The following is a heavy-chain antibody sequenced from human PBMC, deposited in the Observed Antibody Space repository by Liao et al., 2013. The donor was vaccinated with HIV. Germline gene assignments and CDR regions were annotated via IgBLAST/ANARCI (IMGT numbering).Heavy chain of an antibody. CDR3: ARTLRYSSGWSVSFDY. J-gene: IGHJ4*02. CDR2: IYTSGST. V-gene: IGHV4-61*02. CDR1: GGSISSGSYY. D-gene: IGHD6-19*01. Sequence: QVQLQESGPGLVKPSQTLSLTCSVSGGSISSGSYYWNWIRQPAGKGLECIGRIYTSGSTNYNPSLKSRVTISVDTSKNQFSLKLSSVTAADTAVYYCARTLRYSSGWSVSFDYWGQGTLVTVSS.